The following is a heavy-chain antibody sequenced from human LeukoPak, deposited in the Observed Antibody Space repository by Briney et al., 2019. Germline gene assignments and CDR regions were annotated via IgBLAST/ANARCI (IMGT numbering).Heavy chain of an antibody. CDR2: ISYSGSA. V-gene: IGHV4-61*01. CDR3: AREAECSGGSCYSYGWFDP. D-gene: IGHD2-15*01. Sequence: KPSETLSLTCTVSGGSVSSGLNKWSWIRQPPGKELEWIGDISYSGSASYNPSLRSRVTIPLDTSTNQFSLTLGSVTAADTAVYYCAREAECSGGSCYSYGWFDPWGQGTQVIVSS. J-gene: IGHJ5*02. CDR1: GGSVSSGLNK.